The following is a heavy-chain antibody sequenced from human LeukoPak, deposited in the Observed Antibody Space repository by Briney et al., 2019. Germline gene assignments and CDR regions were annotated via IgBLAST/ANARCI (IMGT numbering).Heavy chain of an antibody. CDR3: AKDKRDSSSPFDY. CDR1: GFTFSSYS. CDR2: ISSSSSYI. Sequence: PGGSLRLSCAASGFTFSSYSMNWVRQAPGKGLEWVSSISSSSSYIYYADSVKGRFTISRDNAKNSLYLQMNSLRAEDTAVYYCAKDKRDSSSPFDYWGQGTLVTVSS. V-gene: IGHV3-21*04. D-gene: IGHD6-6*01. J-gene: IGHJ4*02.